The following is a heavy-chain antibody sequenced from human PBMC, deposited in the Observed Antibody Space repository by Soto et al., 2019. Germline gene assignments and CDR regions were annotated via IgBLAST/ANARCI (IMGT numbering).Heavy chain of an antibody. D-gene: IGHD3-22*01. V-gene: IGHV4-59*01. CDR3: ARGYYYDSSGYYYDAFDI. J-gene: IGHJ3*02. Sequence: LXLTCTVSRGSISSYYWSWIRQPPWKGLEWIGYIYYSGSTNYNPSLKSRVTISVDTSKNQFSLKLSSVTAADTAVYYCARGYYYDSSGYYYDAFDIWGQGTMVTVSS. CDR2: IYYSGST. CDR1: RGSISSYY.